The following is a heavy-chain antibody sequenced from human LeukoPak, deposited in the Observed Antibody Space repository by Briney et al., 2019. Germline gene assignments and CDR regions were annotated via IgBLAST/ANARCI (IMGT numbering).Heavy chain of an antibody. D-gene: IGHD2-15*01. J-gene: IGHJ5*02. Sequence: SETLSLTCTVSGGSISSSSYYWGWIRQPPGKGLEWIGEIYHSGSTNYNPSLKSRVTISVDKSKNQFSLKLSSVTAADTAVYYCAREELYCSGGSCYLSRFDPWGQGTLVTVSS. V-gene: IGHV4-39*07. CDR2: IYHSGST. CDR3: AREELYCSGGSCYLSRFDP. CDR1: GGSISSSSYY.